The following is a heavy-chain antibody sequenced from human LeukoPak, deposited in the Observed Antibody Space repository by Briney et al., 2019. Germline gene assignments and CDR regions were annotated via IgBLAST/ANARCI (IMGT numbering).Heavy chain of an antibody. V-gene: IGHV3-48*03. CDR1: GFTLSNYE. CDR2: IRRSGNTI. Sequence: GGSLRLSCAPSGFTLSNYEMKSVRHAPREGLEWVSYIRRSGNTIYYADSVKSRFTLSRDNAKNSLDLQMNTLRAEDRGVYDCAREPYCSGGSCYSVLAYWGQGTLVTVSS. D-gene: IGHD2-15*01. J-gene: IGHJ4*02. CDR3: AREPYCSGGSCYSVLAY.